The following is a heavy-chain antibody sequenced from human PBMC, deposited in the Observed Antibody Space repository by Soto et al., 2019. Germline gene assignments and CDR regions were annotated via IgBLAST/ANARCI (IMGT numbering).Heavy chain of an antibody. J-gene: IGHJ4*02. CDR1: GFTFSSYW. CDR3: ARAFRYCSGGSCYSYLASDY. V-gene: IGHV3-7*03. CDR2: IKQDGSEK. Sequence: GGSLRLSCAASGFTFSSYWMSWVRQAPGKGLEWVANIKQDGSEKYYVDSVKGRFTISRDNAKNSLYLQMNSLRAEDTAVYYCARAFRYCSGGSCYSYLASDYWGQGTLVTVSS. D-gene: IGHD2-15*01.